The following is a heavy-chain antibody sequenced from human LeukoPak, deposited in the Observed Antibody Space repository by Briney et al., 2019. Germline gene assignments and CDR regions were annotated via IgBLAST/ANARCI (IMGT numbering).Heavy chain of an antibody. V-gene: IGHV3-21*01. CDR2: ISSTGAYM. CDR1: GFAFGDFI. D-gene: IGHD5-24*01. Sequence: PGGPLRLSCAAPGFAFGDFIFNWGRQGPGKGLEWVAAISSTGAYMYYADSGRGRFTISRDNAKNTLFLQMTGLTAEDTAVYYCAPRDRHDHWGQGTQVIVSS. CDR3: APRDRHDH. J-gene: IGHJ4*02.